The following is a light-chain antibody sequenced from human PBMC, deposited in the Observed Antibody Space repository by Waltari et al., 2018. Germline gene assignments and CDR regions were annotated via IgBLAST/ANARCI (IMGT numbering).Light chain of an antibody. J-gene: IGKJ4*01. CDR1: QSVSIY. CDR2: AAS. Sequence: DRVTITCRASQSVSIYLNWYQQKPGKAPKLLIYAASNLQSGVPSRFSGSGSGTDFTLTVSSLQPEDFASYFCQQSYTIPLTFGGGTKVEI. CDR3: QQSYTIPLT. V-gene: IGKV1-39*01.